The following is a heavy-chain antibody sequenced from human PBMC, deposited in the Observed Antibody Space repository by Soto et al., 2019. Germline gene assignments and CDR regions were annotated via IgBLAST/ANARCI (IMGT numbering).Heavy chain of an antibody. CDR1: GFTFSSNA. J-gene: IGHJ4*02. Sequence: QVQLVESGGGVVQPGRSLRLSCAASGFTFSSNAMHWVRQAPGKGLEWVAVISYDGSNKYYADSVKGRFTISRDNSKNTLYLQMNSLRAEDTAVYYCARDSPWADYWGQGTLVTVSS. CDR3: ARDSPWADY. D-gene: IGHD7-27*01. V-gene: IGHV3-30-3*01. CDR2: ISYDGSNK.